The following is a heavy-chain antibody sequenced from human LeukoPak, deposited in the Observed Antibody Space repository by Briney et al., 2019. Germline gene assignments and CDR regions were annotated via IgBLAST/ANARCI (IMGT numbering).Heavy chain of an antibody. Sequence: GGSLRLSCAASGFTFSSYSMNWVRQAPGKGLVWVSRINSDGSSTSYADSVKGRFTISRDNAKNTLYLQMNSLRAEDTAVYYCAREEIYSGSYGFDYWGQGTLVTVSS. CDR1: GFTFSSYS. CDR2: INSDGSST. D-gene: IGHD1-26*01. V-gene: IGHV3-74*01. CDR3: AREEIYSGSYGFDY. J-gene: IGHJ4*02.